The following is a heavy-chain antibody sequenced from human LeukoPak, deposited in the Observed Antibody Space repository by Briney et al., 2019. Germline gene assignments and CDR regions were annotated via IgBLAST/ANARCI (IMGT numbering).Heavy chain of an antibody. V-gene: IGHV4-59*08. J-gene: IGHJ5*02. CDR2: IHYMGST. CDR3: AKWAQDYGDYSWFDP. Sequence: SETLSLTCTVSGGSISGYYWSWIRQPPGKGPEWSGHIHYMGSTNYNPSLKSRVTMSIDTSKNQLSLNLQSVTAADTAVYYCAKWAQDYGDYSWFDPWGQGTLVTVSS. D-gene: IGHD4-17*01. CDR1: GGSISGYY.